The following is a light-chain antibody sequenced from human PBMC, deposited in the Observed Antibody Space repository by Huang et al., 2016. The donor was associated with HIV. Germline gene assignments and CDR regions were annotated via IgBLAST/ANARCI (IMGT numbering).Light chain of an antibody. CDR3: QQYGSSPWT. V-gene: IGKV3-20*01. CDR2: ATS. J-gene: IGKJ1*01. CDR1: QSLSSSY. Sequence: EIVLTQSPGTLSLSLGDRATLSCRASQSLSSSYLAWYQQKPGQAPRLLIHATSSRATGIPDRFSGRASGTDFTLTIGRLEPEDLAVYYCQQYGSSPWTFGQGTKVEIQ.